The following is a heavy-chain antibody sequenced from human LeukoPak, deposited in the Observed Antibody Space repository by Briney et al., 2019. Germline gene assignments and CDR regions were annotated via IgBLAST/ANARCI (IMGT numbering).Heavy chain of an antibody. CDR2: IYYSGST. V-gene: IGHV4-59*01. Sequence: SSETLSLTCTVSGGSISSYYWSWIRQPPGKGLEWIGYIYYSGSTNYNPSLKSRVTISVDTSKNQFSLKPSSVTAADTAVYYCATSLKWELLQNAFDIWGQGTMVTVSS. CDR3: ATSLKWELLQNAFDI. J-gene: IGHJ3*02. D-gene: IGHD1-26*01. CDR1: GGSISSYY.